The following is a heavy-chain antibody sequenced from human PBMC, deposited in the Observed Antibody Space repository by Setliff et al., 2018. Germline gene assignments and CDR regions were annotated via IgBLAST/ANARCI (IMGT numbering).Heavy chain of an antibody. J-gene: IGHJ4*02. Sequence: PGGSLRLSCAASGFIFSFHSMNWVRQAPGKGLEWVSYISSSSSTIYYADSVKGRFTISRDNAKNSLYLQMSSLRAEDTAVYYCARETLPYYFDYWGQGTLVTVSS. CDR3: ARETLPYYFDY. CDR1: GFIFSFHS. V-gene: IGHV3-48*01. CDR2: ISSSSSTI.